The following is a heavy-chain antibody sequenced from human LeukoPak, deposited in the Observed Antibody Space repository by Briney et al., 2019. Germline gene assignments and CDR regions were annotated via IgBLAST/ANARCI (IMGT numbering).Heavy chain of an antibody. CDR2: IYHRGNT. V-gene: IGHV4-38-2*01. CDR1: GYSINSDYY. D-gene: IGHD3-10*01. CDR3: AILFPSSYYYGSGSLDY. J-gene: IGHJ4*02. Sequence: PSETLSLTCAVSGYSINSDYYWGWIRQPPGKGLEWIGTIYHRGNTYYNPSLNSRVSISVDTSKNQFSLKLSSVSAADTAVYYCAILFPSSYYYGSGSLDYWGQGTLVTVSS.